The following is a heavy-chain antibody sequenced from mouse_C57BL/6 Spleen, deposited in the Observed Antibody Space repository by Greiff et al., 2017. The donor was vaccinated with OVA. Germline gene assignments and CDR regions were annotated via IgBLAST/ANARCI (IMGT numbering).Heavy chain of an antibody. CDR3: ARRDSSGSFDY. CDR2: IDPSDSYT. Sequence: QVQLQQPGAELVKPGASVKLSCKASGYTFTSYWMQWVKQRPGQGLEWIGEIDPSDSYTNYNQKFKGKATLTVDTSSSTAYMQLSSLTSEDSAVYYCARRDSSGSFDYWGQGTTLTVSS. CDR1: GYTFTSYW. J-gene: IGHJ2*01. V-gene: IGHV1-50*01. D-gene: IGHD3-2*02.